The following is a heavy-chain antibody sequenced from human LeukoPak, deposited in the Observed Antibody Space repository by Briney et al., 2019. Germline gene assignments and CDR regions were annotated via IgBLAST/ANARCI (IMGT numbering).Heavy chain of an antibody. Sequence: PGGSLRLSCAASGFTFSSCSMNWVRQAPGKGLEGVSYISSSSSTIYYAHSLKGRFTISRDNAKNSLYLQMNSLRAEDTAVYYCAREGVYDFWGGYSYYDSSGPDYWGQGTLVTVSS. V-gene: IGHV3-48*01. J-gene: IGHJ4*02. CDR3: AREGVYDFWGGYSYYDSSGPDY. CDR2: ISSSSSTI. CDR1: GFTFSSCS. D-gene: IGHD3-3*01.